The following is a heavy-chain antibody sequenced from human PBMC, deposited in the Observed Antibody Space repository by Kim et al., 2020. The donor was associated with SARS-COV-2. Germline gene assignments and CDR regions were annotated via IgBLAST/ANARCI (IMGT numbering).Heavy chain of an antibody. Sequence: SETLSLTCTVSGGSISSGGYYWSWIRQHPGKGLEWIGYIYYSGSTYYNPSLKSRVTISVDTSKNQFSLKLSSVTAADTAVYYCARDNYVHYYGSGSYHGNYYYGMDVWGQGTPVTVSS. CDR1: GGSISSGGYY. CDR3: ARDNYVHYYGSGSYHGNYYYGMDV. J-gene: IGHJ6*02. V-gene: IGHV4-31*03. CDR2: IYYSGST. D-gene: IGHD3-10*01.